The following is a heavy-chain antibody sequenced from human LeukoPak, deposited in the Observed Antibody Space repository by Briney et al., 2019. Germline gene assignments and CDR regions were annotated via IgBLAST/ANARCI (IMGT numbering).Heavy chain of an antibody. CDR2: IYHSGST. V-gene: IGHV4-4*02. CDR3: AGRRYDSSGYYYGSLGDAFDI. J-gene: IGHJ3*02. Sequence: PSGTLSLTCAVSGGSISSSNWWSWVRQPPGKGLEWIGEIYHSGSTNYNPSLKSRVTISVDKSKNQFSLKRSSVTAAETAVYYCAGRRYDSSGYYYGSLGDAFDIWGQGTMVTVSS. CDR1: GGSISSSNW. D-gene: IGHD3-22*01.